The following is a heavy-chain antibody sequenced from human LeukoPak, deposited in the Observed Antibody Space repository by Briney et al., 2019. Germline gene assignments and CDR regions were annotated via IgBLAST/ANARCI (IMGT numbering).Heavy chain of an antibody. CDR2: INPDNGNT. CDR1: GYPFTRYG. V-gene: IGHV1-18*01. Sequence: ASVKVSCMASGYPFTRYGISWVRQAPGQGLEWMGWINPDNGNTKYAQKFQGRVTMTTDTSTSTAHMELRSLRSDDTAVYYCATYYCSTTSCYPYFIDYWGQGTLVTVSS. J-gene: IGHJ4*02. CDR3: ATYYCSTTSCYPYFIDY. D-gene: IGHD2-2*01.